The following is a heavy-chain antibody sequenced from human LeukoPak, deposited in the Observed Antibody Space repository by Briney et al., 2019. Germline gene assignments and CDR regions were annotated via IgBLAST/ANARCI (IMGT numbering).Heavy chain of an antibody. CDR2: IIPILGIA. CDR1: GYTFTSYG. Sequence: ASVKVSCKASGYTFTSYGISWVRQAPGQGLEWMGRIIPILGIANYAQKFQGRVTITADKSTSTAYMELSSLRSEDTAVYYCATGTGLFDYWGQGTLVTVSS. J-gene: IGHJ4*02. D-gene: IGHD1-14*01. CDR3: ATGTGLFDY. V-gene: IGHV1-69*04.